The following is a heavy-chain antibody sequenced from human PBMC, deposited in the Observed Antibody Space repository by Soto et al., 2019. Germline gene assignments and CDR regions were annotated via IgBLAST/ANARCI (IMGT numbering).Heavy chain of an antibody. J-gene: IGHJ6*02. Sequence: SETLSPTCAPSCGSVSSSNWFSCVCHPPGRGLDCIGEIYHSGSTNYNTSLKSRVTISVDKSKNQFSLKLGSVTAADTAVYYCVLWGGYYYDSSGYFNYYGMDVWGQGSTVTVSS. D-gene: IGHD3-22*01. V-gene: IGHV4-4*02. CDR1: CGSVSSSNW. CDR3: VLWGGYYYDSSGYFNYYGMDV. CDR2: IYHSGST.